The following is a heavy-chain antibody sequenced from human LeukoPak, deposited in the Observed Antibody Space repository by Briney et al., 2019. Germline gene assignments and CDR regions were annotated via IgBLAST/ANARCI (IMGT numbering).Heavy chain of an antibody. CDR2: ISGSGGST. CDR3: AKDGYSSGYYYELDY. V-gene: IGHV3-23*01. D-gene: IGHD3-22*01. J-gene: IGHJ4*02. CDR1: GFTFSSYA. Sequence: PGGSLRLSCAASGFTFSSYAMSWVRQAPGKGLEWVSAISGSGGSTYYADSVKGRFTISRDNSKNTLYLQMNSLRAEDTAVHYCAKDGYSSGYYYELDYWGQGTLVTVSS.